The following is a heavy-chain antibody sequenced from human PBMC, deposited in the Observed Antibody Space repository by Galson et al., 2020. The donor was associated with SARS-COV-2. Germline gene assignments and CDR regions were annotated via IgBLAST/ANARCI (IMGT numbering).Heavy chain of an antibody. V-gene: IGHV4-39*07. J-gene: IGHJ5*02. Sequence: SETLSLTCTVSGGSISSSSYYWGWIRQPPGKGLEWIGSIYYSGSTYYNPSLKSRVTISVDTSKNQFSLKLSSVTAADTAVYYCARVREGSDPWGQGTLVTVSS. CDR1: GGSISSSSYY. CDR3: ARVREGSDP. CDR2: IYYSGST.